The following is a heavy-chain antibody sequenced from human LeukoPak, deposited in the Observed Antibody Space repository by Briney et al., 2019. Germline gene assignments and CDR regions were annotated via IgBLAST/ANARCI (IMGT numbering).Heavy chain of an antibody. V-gene: IGHV1-8*01. Sequence: ASVKVSCKASGYTFTSYDIHWVRQATGQGLEWMGWMSTNNDITGYAQKFQGRVTMTRSTSMSTAYMELSSLRSEDTAVYYCATPRSAYYDSSGFYIWGQGSLVTVSS. CDR2: MSTNNDIT. CDR1: GYTFTSYD. CDR3: ATPRSAYYDSSGFYI. D-gene: IGHD3-22*01. J-gene: IGHJ4*02.